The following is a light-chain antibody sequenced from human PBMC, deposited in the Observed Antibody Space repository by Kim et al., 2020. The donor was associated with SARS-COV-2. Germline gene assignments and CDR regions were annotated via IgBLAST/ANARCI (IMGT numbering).Light chain of an antibody. CDR1: RSVSSSY. CDR3: QQYGSSRWT. V-gene: IGKV3-20*01. Sequence: SPGERATLSCRASRSVSSSYLAWYQQKPGQAPRLLIYGASSRATGIPDRFSGSGSGTDFTLTISRLEPEDFAVYYCQQYGSSRWTFGQGTKVDIK. J-gene: IGKJ1*01. CDR2: GAS.